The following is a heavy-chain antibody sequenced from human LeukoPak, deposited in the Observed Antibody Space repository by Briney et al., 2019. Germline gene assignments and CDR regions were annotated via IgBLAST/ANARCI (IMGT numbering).Heavy chain of an antibody. V-gene: IGHV4-59*12. CDR3: ARRDSGSPSRAFDI. J-gene: IGHJ3*02. CDR1: GGSISSYY. Sequence: TSETLSLTCTVSGGSISSYYWSWIRQPPGKGLEWIGYIYYSGSTNYNPSLKSRVTMSVDTSKNQISLKLSSVTAADTAVYYCARRDSGSPSRAFDIWGQGTMVTVSS. CDR2: IYYSGST. D-gene: IGHD1-26*01.